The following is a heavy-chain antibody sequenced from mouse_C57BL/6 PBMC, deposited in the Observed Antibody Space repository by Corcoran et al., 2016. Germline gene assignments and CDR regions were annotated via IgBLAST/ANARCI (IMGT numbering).Heavy chain of an antibody. CDR3: ARWYYGSSDYAMDY. V-gene: IGHV9-3*01. J-gene: IGHJ4*01. D-gene: IGHD1-1*01. Sequence: QIQLVQSGPELKKPGETVKISCKASGYTFTTYGMSWVKQAPGKGLKWMGWINTYSGVPTYVDDFKGRFAFSLETSASTAYLQINNLKNEDTATYFCARWYYGSSDYAMDYWGQGTSVTVSS. CDR1: GYTFTTYG. CDR2: INTYSGVP.